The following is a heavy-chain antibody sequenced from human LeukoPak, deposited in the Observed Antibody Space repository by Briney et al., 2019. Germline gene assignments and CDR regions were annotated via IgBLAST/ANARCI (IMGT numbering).Heavy chain of an antibody. CDR1: GGSISSYY. V-gene: IGHV4-59*01. J-gene: IGHJ4*02. D-gene: IGHD3-16*01. CDR3: ASVDYVWGSFY. Sequence: PSETLSLTCTVSGGSISSYYWSWIRRPPGKGLEWIGYIYYSGSTNYNPSLKSRVTISVDTSKNQFSLKLSSVTAADTAVYYCASVDYVWGSFYWGQGTLVTVSS. CDR2: IYYSGST.